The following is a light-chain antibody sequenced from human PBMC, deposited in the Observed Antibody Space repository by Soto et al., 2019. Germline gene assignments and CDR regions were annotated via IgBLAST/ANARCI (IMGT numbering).Light chain of an antibody. CDR3: QQYHSYPVT. J-gene: IGKJ4*01. CDR2: EAS. CDR1: QGIGNF. V-gene: IGKV1-16*01. Sequence: DIQMTQSPSSLSASVGDTVTITCRASQGIGNFLAWFQQKPGKAPTSLISEASSLQSGVPSRFGGSGSGTDFTLTISSLQPEDFATYYCQQYHSYPVTFGGGTKVEFK.